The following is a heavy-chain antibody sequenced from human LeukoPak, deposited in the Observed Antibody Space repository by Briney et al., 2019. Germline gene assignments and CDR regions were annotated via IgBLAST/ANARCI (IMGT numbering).Heavy chain of an antibody. D-gene: IGHD1-1*01. CDR2: ISGSGGST. Sequence: PGGSLSLSCAASGFTFSCYALSWVRQAPGEGLEWVSDISGSGGSTYNADSVKGRFTISRDNSKSTLYLQMNSLRAEDTAVYYWAKDVNWAVTSSLFDYWGQGTLVTVSS. CDR3: AKDVNWAVTSSLFDY. J-gene: IGHJ4*02. CDR1: GFTFSCYA. V-gene: IGHV3-23*01.